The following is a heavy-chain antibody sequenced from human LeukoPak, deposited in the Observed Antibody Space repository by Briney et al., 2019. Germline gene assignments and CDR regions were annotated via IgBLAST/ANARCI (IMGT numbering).Heavy chain of an antibody. CDR1: GFIFISYG. J-gene: IGHJ4*02. V-gene: IGHV3-21*01. Sequence: GGSLRLSCAASGFIFISYGINWVRQAPGKGLEWVSSISAGGTYIFYADSVKGRFTISRDNAKNSLYLQMNSLRAEDTAVYYCAREDYGNAFDYWGQGTLVTVSS. D-gene: IGHD4-11*01. CDR2: ISAGGTYI. CDR3: AREDYGNAFDY.